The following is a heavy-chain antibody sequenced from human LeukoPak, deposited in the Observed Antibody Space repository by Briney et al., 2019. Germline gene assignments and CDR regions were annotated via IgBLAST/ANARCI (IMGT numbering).Heavy chain of an antibody. J-gene: IGHJ6*03. D-gene: IGHD3-3*01. CDR3: ARGTRDRFLEWSRDYYMEV. CDR1: GYTFTGYY. Sequence: GASVKVSCKASGYTFTGYYMHWLRQAPGQGLEWMGWINPNSGGTNYAQKFQGRVTMTRDTSISTAYMELSRLRSDDTAVYYCARGTRDRFLEWSRDYYMEVWGKGTTVTVSS. V-gene: IGHV1-2*02. CDR2: INPNSGGT.